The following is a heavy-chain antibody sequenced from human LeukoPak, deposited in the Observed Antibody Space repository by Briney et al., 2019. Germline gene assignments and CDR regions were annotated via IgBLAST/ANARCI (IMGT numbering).Heavy chain of an antibody. V-gene: IGHV1-2*02. CDR2: INPNSGGT. CDR3: ARVGPSGWEPDYYFDY. D-gene: IGHD1-26*01. J-gene: IGHJ4*02. CDR1: GYTFTGYY. Sequence: ASVKVSCKASGYTFTGYYTHWVRQAPGQGLEWMGWINPNSGGTNYAQKFQGRVTMTGDTSISTAYMELSRLRSDDTAVYYCARVGPSGWEPDYYFDYWGQGTLVTVSS.